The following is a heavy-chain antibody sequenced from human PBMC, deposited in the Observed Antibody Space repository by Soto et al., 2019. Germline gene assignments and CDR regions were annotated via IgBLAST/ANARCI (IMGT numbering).Heavy chain of an antibody. Sequence: QVQLVQSGAEVKKPGASVKVSCKASGYMFTTNAIHWVRQAPGHRLEWMAWINPANGKTKSSQKYQGRVTFTRDTSATTAYMELTSLTPEDTAGYYCARHSGQWLVLGTVDYWGQGTLVTVSS. V-gene: IGHV1-3*01. J-gene: IGHJ4*02. D-gene: IGHD6-19*01. CDR1: GYMFTTNA. CDR2: INPANGKT. CDR3: ARHSGQWLVLGTVDY.